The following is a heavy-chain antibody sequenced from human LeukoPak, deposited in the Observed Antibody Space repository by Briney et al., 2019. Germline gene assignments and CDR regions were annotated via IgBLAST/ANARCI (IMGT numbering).Heavy chain of an antibody. J-gene: IGHJ1*01. V-gene: IGHV3-74*01. CDR3: ARVPRTVVGTKDAKYFQH. Sequence: GGSLRLSCTASGFTFSSYWMHWVRHAPGKGLVWVSRINSDGSSTNYADSVKGRFTISRDNAKNTLYLQMNSLRAEDTAVYYCARVPRTVVGTKDAKYFQHWGQGTLVTVSS. D-gene: IGHD6-19*01. CDR2: INSDGSST. CDR1: GFTFSSYW.